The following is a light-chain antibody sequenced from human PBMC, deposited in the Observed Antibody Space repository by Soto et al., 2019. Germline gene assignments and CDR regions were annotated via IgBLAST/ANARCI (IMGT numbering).Light chain of an antibody. Sequence: QPVLTQPPSVSGAPGQRVSISCTGTSSNIGADYDVHWYQHLPGTAPKLLIYDNNNRPSGVPDRFSGSRSGTSASLAITGLQAADEAYYYCQSYDSSLSGSVFGGGTKLTVL. CDR2: DNN. CDR3: QSYDSSLSGSV. CDR1: SSNIGADYD. V-gene: IGLV1-40*01. J-gene: IGLJ3*02.